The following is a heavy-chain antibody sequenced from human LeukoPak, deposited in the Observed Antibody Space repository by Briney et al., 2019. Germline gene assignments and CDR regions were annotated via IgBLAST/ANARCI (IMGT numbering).Heavy chain of an antibody. V-gene: IGHV3-20*04. CDR1: GFTFDYHG. D-gene: IGHD1-26*01. CDR2: INWGSGHI. CDR3: ARHPTLGALDAFHI. J-gene: IGHJ3*02. Sequence: GGSLRLSCAASGFTFDYHGMSWVRQAPGKGLEWVSGINWGSGHINYMDSVKGRFTISRDNAKNSLNLQMNSLRVEDTAVYYCARHPTLGALDAFHIWGRGTMVTVSS.